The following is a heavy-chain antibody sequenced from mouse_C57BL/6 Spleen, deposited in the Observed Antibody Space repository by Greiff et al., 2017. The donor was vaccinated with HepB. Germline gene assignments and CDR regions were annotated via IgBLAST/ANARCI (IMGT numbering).Heavy chain of an antibody. CDR1: GYTFTSYW. D-gene: IGHD2-3*01. Sequence: QVQLQQPGAELVKPGASVKLSCKASGYTFTSYWMHWVKQRPGRGLEWIGRIDPNSGGTKYNEKFKSKATLTVDKPSSTAYMQLSSLTSEDSAVYYCAKGEEDGYYAWFAYWGQGTLVTVSA. J-gene: IGHJ3*01. V-gene: IGHV1-72*01. CDR2: IDPNSGGT. CDR3: AKGEEDGYYAWFAY.